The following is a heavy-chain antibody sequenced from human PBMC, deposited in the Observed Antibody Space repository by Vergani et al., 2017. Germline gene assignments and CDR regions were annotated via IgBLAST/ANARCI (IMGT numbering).Heavy chain of an antibody. CDR1: GASISTWNW. CDR2: ISASGNA. V-gene: IGHV4-4*01. J-gene: IGHJ3*01. CDR3: ARRSGGYYSGGKVHPLRTAFDV. Sequence: QVQLQESGPGLVKPPGTLSLTCGVSGASISTWNWWSWVRQPPGKGLEWIGHISASGNASHSPSLKTRVSMSVDTSKNQFSLTVTSVTAADTAIYFCARRSGGYYSGGKVHPLRTAFDVWGHGTVVTVSS. D-gene: IGHD2-15*01.